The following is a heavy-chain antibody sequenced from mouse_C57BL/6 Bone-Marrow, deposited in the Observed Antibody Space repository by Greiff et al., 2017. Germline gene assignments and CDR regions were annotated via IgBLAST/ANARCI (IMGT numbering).Heavy chain of an antibody. CDR3: ARLLLPLYYYAIDY. J-gene: IGHJ4*01. D-gene: IGHD1-1*01. V-gene: IGHV5-15*01. CDR1: GFTFSDYG. Sequence: EVKLVESGGGLVQPGGSLKLSCAASGFTFSDYGMAWVRQAPRTGPEWVAFISNLAYSIYYADTVTGRFTLSRENAKNTLYLEMSSLRSEDTAMYYCARLLLPLYYYAIDYWGQGTSVTVSS. CDR2: ISNLAYSI.